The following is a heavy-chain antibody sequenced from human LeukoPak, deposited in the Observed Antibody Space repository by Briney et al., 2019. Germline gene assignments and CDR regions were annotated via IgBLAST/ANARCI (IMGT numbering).Heavy chain of an antibody. D-gene: IGHD2/OR15-2a*01. CDR1: GGSISSGSYY. CDR2: IYTSGST. CDR3: ARGLRSVLLGRWFDP. J-gene: IGHJ5*02. V-gene: IGHV4-61*02. Sequence: PSQTLSLTCTVSGGSISSGSYYWSWIRQPAGKGLEWIGRIYTSGSTNYNPSLKSRVTISVDTSKNQFSLKMSSVTAADTAVYYCARGLRSVLLGRWFDPWGQGTLVTVSS.